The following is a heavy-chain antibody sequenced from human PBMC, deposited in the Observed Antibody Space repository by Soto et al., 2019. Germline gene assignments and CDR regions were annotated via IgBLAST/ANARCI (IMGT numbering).Heavy chain of an antibody. D-gene: IGHD3-10*01. J-gene: IGHJ4*02. Sequence: QLLESGGGLVQPGGSLRPSCAASGFTFSSYSMNWVHQAPGKGLQWVATVGGGGDNIFYADSVKGRFTISRDDSQNMVFLQMNSLRPEDTAVYFCAKRDSGSGRSPPLINYWGQGTLVTVSS. CDR1: GFTFSSYS. CDR2: VGGGGDNI. CDR3: AKRDSGSGRSPPLINY. V-gene: IGHV3-23*01.